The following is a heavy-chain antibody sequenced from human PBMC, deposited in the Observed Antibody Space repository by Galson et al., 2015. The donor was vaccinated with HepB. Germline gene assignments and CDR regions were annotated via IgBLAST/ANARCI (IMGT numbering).Heavy chain of an antibody. CDR3: AKAPDDAGLYFDY. J-gene: IGHJ4*02. D-gene: IGHD3-10*01. V-gene: IGHV3-30*18. CDR1: GFTFSSYG. CDR2: ISYDGSNK. Sequence: SLRLSCAASGFTFSSYGMHWVRQAPGKGLEWVAVISYDGSNKYYADSVKGRFTISRDNSKNTLYLQMNSLRAEDTAVYYCAKAPDDAGLYFDYWGQGTLVTVSS.